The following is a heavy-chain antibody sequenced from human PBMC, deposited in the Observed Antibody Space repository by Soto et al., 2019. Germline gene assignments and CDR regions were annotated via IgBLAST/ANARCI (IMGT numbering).Heavy chain of an antibody. V-gene: IGHV4-61*01. D-gene: IGHD3-3*01. J-gene: IGHJ3*02. Sequence: SETLSLTCTVSGGSVSSGSYYWSWIRQPPGKGLEWIGYMYYSGSTNYNPSLKSRVTMSLDTSKNQFSLKLSSVTAADTAVYFCARTRDFWSGNDAFDIWGQGTMVTVSS. CDR2: MYYSGST. CDR3: ARTRDFWSGNDAFDI. CDR1: GGSVSSGSYY.